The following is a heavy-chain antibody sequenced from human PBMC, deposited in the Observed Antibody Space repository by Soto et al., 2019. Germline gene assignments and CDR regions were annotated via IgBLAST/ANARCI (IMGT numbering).Heavy chain of an antibody. V-gene: IGHV5-51*01. D-gene: IGHD3-9*01. CDR1: GYSFTSYW. J-gene: IGHJ6*02. CDR2: IYPGDSDT. Sequence: GESLKISCKGSGYSFTSYWIGWVRQMPGKGLEWMGIIYPGDSDTRYSPSFQGQVTISADKSISTAYLQWSSLKASDTAMYYCARALRYFDFLSSAEADYHYGMYVCGQGTTVTVSS. CDR3: ARALRYFDFLSSAEADYHYGMYV.